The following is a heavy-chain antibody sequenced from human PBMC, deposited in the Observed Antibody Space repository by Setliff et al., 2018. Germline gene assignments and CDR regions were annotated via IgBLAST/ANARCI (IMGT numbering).Heavy chain of an antibody. V-gene: IGHV3-7*01. CDR1: GFTFTNYW. CDR2: IKQDESEK. CDR3: ARGNSGGDY. Sequence: PGGSLRLSCAASGFTFTNYWINWVRQAPGKGLEWVANIKQDESEKHYVGSVKGRFTISRDNAKNTLYLQMNSLRAEDTAVYYCARGNSGGDYWGQGTLVTVSS. D-gene: IGHD6-25*01. J-gene: IGHJ4*02.